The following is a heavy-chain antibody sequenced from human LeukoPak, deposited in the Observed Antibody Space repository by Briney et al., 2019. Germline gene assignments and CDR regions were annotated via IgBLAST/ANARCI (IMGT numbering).Heavy chain of an antibody. D-gene: IGHD1-14*01. J-gene: IGHJ4*02. Sequence: GGSLRLSCAASGFTFSSYWMSWVRQAPGKGLEWVANIKQDGSEKYYVDSVKGRFTISRDNAKNSLYLQMHSLRGDDTALYYCAKDRRNDFDYWGQGTLVTVSS. CDR3: AKDRRNDFDY. CDR1: GFTFSSYW. V-gene: IGHV3-7*03. CDR2: IKQDGSEK.